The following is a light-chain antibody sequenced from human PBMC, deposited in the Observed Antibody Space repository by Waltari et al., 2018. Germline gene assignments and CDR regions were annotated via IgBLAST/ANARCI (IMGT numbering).Light chain of an antibody. V-gene: IGKV3-11*01. CDR3: QQRRNWPPT. J-gene: IGKJ2*01. Sequence: DIVLTQSPATLSLSPGERATLSCRASQDVGGFIAWYQQRPGQAPRLLIYDTSNRGSGIPTRFSGSGSATDFTLTISSLEPEDFAHYYCQQRRNWPPTFGQGTSVE. CDR2: DTS. CDR1: QDVGGF.